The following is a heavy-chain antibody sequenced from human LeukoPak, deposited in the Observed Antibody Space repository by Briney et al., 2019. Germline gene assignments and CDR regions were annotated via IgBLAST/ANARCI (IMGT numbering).Heavy chain of an antibody. D-gene: IGHD4-23*01. J-gene: IGHJ4*02. CDR1: GFTFSSYA. CDR3: AKPASEDYGGSSGNTYFDY. CDR2: ISGSGGST. V-gene: IGHV3-23*01. Sequence: PGGSLRLSCAASGFTFSSYAMSWVRQAPGKGLEWVSAISGSGGSTYYADSVKGRFTISRDNSKNTLYLQMNSLRAEDTAVYYCAKPASEDYGGSSGNTYFDYWGQGTLVTVSS.